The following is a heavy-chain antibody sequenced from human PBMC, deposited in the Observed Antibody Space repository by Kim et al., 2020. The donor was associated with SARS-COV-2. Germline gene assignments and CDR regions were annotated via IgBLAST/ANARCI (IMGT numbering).Heavy chain of an antibody. D-gene: IGHD3-22*01. CDR1: GFTFSSYA. Sequence: GGSLRLSCAASGFTFSSYAMSWVRQAPGKGLEWVSAISGSGGSTYYADSVKGRFTISRDNSKNTLYLQMNSLRAEDTAVYYCAKDNTYYYDSSGYYYVYWGQGTLVTVSS. CDR3: AKDNTYYYDSSGYYYVY. CDR2: ISGSGGST. V-gene: IGHV3-23*01. J-gene: IGHJ4*02.